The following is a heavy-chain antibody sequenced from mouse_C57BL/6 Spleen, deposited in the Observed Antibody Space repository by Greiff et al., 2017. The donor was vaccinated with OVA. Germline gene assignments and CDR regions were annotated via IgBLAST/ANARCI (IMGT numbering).Heavy chain of an antibody. CDR3: ARKGSNYEAWFAY. CDR1: GYTFTDYN. Sequence: VQLQQSGPELVKPGASVKIPCKASGYTFTDYNMDWVKQSHGKSLEWIGDINPNNGGTIYNQKFKGKATLTVDKSSSTAYMELRSLTSEDTAVYYWARKGSNYEAWFAYWGQGTLVTVSA. V-gene: IGHV1-18*01. J-gene: IGHJ3*01. CDR2: INPNNGGT. D-gene: IGHD2-5*01.